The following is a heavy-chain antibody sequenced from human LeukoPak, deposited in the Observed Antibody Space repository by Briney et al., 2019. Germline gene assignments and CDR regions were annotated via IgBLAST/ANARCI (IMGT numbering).Heavy chain of an antibody. CDR2: ISHSGTT. D-gene: IGHD6-19*01. Sequence: SETLSLTCAVYGESFSAYYWSWIRQPPGKGLEWIGEISHSGTTNYNPSLKSRVTISVDTSKNQFSLKLSSVTAADTAVYYCARKGSGWYGRWFDPWGQGTLVTVSS. CDR1: GESFSAYY. V-gene: IGHV4-34*01. CDR3: ARKGSGWYGRWFDP. J-gene: IGHJ5*02.